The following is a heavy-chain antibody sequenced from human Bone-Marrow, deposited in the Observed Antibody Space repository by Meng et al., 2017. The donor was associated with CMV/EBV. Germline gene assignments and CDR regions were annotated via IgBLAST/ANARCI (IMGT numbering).Heavy chain of an antibody. V-gene: IGHV1-18*01. Sequence: ATVKVSCKASGYTFTSYGISWVRQAPGPGLEWMRWIGAYNCNTNYAQKLQGRVTMTTDTSKSTAYMELRSLRSDDTAVYYCARWDLVVVPAAPDGMDVWGQGTTVTVSS. J-gene: IGHJ6*02. CDR2: IGAYNCNT. CDR1: GYTFTSYG. D-gene: IGHD2-2*01. CDR3: ARWDLVVVPAAPDGMDV.